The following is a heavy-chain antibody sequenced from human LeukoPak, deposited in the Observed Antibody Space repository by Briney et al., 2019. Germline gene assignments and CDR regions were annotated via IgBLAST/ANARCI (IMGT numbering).Heavy chain of an antibody. CDR1: GFTFSSYW. CDR3: AREVYDFWSGYYRPRGYYFDY. J-gene: IGHJ4*02. CDR2: IKQDGSEK. Sequence: GGSLRLSCAASGFTFSSYWMSWVRQAPGKELEWVANIKQDGSEKYYVDSVKGRFTISRDNAKNSLYLQMNSLRAEDTAVYYCAREVYDFWSGYYRPRGYYFDYWGQGTLVTVSS. V-gene: IGHV3-7*01. D-gene: IGHD3-3*01.